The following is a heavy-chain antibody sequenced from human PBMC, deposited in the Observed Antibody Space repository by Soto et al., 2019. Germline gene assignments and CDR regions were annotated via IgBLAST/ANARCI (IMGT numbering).Heavy chain of an antibody. CDR1: GYSFSFYW. D-gene: IGHD3-22*01. CDR3: ATAYVYDFENSNYYRDAFDI. CDR2: MYPDDSDI. J-gene: IGHJ3*02. Sequence: PGESLKISCKASGYSFSFYWIGWVRQMPGKGLEWMAIMYPDDSDIRYSPSFEAHVTISADKSTSTAFLQWSSLKASDTAIYYCATAYVYDFENSNYYRDAFDIWGQGTLVTVSS. V-gene: IGHV5-51*01.